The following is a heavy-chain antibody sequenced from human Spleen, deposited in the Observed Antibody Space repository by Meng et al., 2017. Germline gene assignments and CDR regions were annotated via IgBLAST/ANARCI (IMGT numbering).Heavy chain of an antibody. D-gene: IGHD6-19*01. J-gene: IGHJ5*02. CDR3: VRSSGWVRTGFDP. V-gene: IGHV4-39*01. CDR2: IGHSGTT. CDR1: GGSISTSGYY. Sequence: QPQLQESGPGLVKPSEAPSLPCSVSGGSISTSGYYWGWIRQPPGKGLEWIGSIGHSGTTYYTPSLRRRVTVSIDTAKNQFSLEVTSVTAADTAVYYCVRSSGWVRTGFDPWGQGTLVTVSS.